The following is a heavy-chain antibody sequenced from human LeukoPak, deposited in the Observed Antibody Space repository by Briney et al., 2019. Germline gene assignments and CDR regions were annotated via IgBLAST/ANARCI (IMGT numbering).Heavy chain of an antibody. CDR2: ISGSGGST. Sequence: GGSLRLSCAASGFTVSSNYMSWVRQAPGKGLEWVSAISGSGGSTYYADSVKGRFTISRDNSKNTLYLQMNSLRAEDTAVYYCAKGRYGSGSYYNAWGSKFDYWGQGTLVTVSS. J-gene: IGHJ4*02. CDR1: GFTVSSNY. D-gene: IGHD3-10*01. V-gene: IGHV3-23*01. CDR3: AKGRYGSGSYYNAWGSKFDY.